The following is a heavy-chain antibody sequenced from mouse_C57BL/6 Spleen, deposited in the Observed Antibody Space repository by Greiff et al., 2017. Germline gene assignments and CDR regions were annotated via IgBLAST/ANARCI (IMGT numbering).Heavy chain of an antibody. CDR3: ARAGTTGVAMALGD. CDR1: GYTFTSYW. J-gene: IGHJ4*01. Sequence: VQLQQSGPELVKPGASVKMSCKASGYTFTSYWINWVKQRPGNGLEWIGEIYPGGGRTNYNEKFKGKAILTVDTSSNTAYMQLSSLTSEDSAVFFCARAGTTGVAMALGDWGQGTSVTFAS. CDR2: IYPGGGRT. V-gene: IGHV1-55*01. D-gene: IGHD1-1*01.